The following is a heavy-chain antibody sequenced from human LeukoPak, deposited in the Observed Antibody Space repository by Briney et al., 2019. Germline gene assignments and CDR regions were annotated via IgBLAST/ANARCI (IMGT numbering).Heavy chain of an antibody. Sequence: GGSLRLSCAASGFTFSRYWMHWVRQASGKGLVWVSRIKGDGSTNYADSVKGRFTISRDNAKNTVSLQMNSLRAEDTGVYYCARAPAEIGGYYPEYFRHWGQGTLVTVSS. CDR2: IKGDGST. J-gene: IGHJ1*01. V-gene: IGHV3-74*01. CDR1: GFTFSRYW. CDR3: ARAPAEIGGYYPEYFRH. D-gene: IGHD3-22*01.